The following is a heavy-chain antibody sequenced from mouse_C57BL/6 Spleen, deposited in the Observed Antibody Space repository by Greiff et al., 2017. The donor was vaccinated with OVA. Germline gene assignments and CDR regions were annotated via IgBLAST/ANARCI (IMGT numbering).Heavy chain of an antibody. CDR3: AREGSDYEFDY. CDR2: IYPGDGDT. Sequence: QVQLKQSGAELARPGASVKLSCKASGYAFSSYWMNWVKQRPGKGLEWIGQIYPGDGDTNYNGKFKGKATLTADKSSSTAYMQLSSLTSEDSAVFFCAREGSDYEFDYWGQGTTLTVSS. J-gene: IGHJ2*01. V-gene: IGHV1-80*01. D-gene: IGHD2-4*01. CDR1: GYAFSSYW.